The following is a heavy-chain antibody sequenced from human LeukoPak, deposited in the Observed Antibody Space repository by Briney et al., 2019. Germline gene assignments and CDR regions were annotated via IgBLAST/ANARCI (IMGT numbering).Heavy chain of an antibody. Sequence: GASVKVSCKASGYTFTGYYIHWVRQAPGQGLEWMGWINPNTGGTTNAQKFQGRVTMTRDTSISTAYMELRSLRSDDTAVYYCARDYRTGFDYWGQGTLVTVSS. CDR1: GYTFTGYY. V-gene: IGHV1-2*02. CDR2: INPNTGGT. J-gene: IGHJ4*02. D-gene: IGHD7-27*01. CDR3: ARDYRTGFDY.